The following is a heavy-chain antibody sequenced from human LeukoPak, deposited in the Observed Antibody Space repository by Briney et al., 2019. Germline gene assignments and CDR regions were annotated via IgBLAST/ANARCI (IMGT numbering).Heavy chain of an antibody. CDR2: ISAYNGNT. V-gene: IGHV1-18*01. J-gene: IGHJ4*02. Sequence: ASVKVSCKASGYTFTSYDINWVRQATGQGLEWMGWISAYNGNTNYAQKLQGRVTMTTDTSTSTAYMELRSLRSDDTAVYYCARAFSLGTVDYWGQGTLVTVSS. CDR1: GYTFTSYD. CDR3: ARAFSLGTVDY. D-gene: IGHD3-16*01.